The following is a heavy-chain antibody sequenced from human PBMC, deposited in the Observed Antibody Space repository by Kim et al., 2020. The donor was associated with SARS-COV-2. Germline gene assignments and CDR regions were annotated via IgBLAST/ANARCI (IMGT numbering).Heavy chain of an antibody. J-gene: IGHJ4*02. Sequence: ASVKVSCKASGFTFTFYSMHWVRQAPGQGLEWMGMINRSGGGTNHAQKFQGRVTMTGDTSTNTVYMELSSLRSDDTAVYYCAKEGGHWGQGTLVTVSS. V-gene: IGHV1-46*01. CDR3: AKEGGH. CDR1: GFTFTFYS. D-gene: IGHD3-16*01. CDR2: INRSGGGT.